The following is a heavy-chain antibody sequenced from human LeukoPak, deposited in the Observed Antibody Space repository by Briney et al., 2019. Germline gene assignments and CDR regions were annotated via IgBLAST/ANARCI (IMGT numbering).Heavy chain of an antibody. CDR2: IYYSGST. J-gene: IGHJ4*02. CDR1: GGHISTYY. CDR3: ARGITDSIWYFDY. D-gene: IGHD3-22*01. V-gene: IGHV4-59*01. Sequence: SETLSLTCTVSGGHISTYYWSWIRQAPGKGLEWIGYIYYSGSTKYNPSLKSRVTISVDTSKNQFSLKLSSVTAADTAVYFCARGITDSIWYFDYWGQGTLVTVSS.